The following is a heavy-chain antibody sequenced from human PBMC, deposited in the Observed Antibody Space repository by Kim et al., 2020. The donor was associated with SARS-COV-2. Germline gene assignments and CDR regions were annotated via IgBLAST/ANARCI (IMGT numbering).Heavy chain of an antibody. CDR3: ARVLDSSGYYYVGPFDY. D-gene: IGHD3-22*01. CDR2: IIPIFGTA. Sequence: SVKVSCKASGGTFSSYAISWVRQAPGQGLEWMGGIIPIFGTANYAQKFQGRVTITADESTSTAYMELSSLRSEDTAVYYCARVLDSSGYYYVGPFDYWGQGTLVTVSS. V-gene: IGHV1-69*13. J-gene: IGHJ4*02. CDR1: GGTFSSYA.